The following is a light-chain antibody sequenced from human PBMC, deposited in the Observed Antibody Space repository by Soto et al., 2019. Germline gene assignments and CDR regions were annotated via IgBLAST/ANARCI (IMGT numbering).Light chain of an antibody. CDR1: SSDVGAYDY. Sequence: QSALTQPASVSGSPGQSITISCTGSSSDVGAYDYVSWYQQLPGKAPQLLIYQVNDRPAGVSNRFSGSKSGSTASLTISGLQTEDEADYYCSAFTITSTYVFGSGTKVTVL. V-gene: IGLV2-14*01. CDR3: SAFTITSTYV. J-gene: IGLJ1*01. CDR2: QVN.